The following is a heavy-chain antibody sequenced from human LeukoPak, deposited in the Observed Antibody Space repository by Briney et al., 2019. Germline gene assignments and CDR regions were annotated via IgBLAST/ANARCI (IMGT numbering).Heavy chain of an antibody. D-gene: IGHD3-10*01. CDR1: GFTFNTYA. CDR2: IYSGGST. CDR3: ARDFYFGSGSYSDY. J-gene: IGHJ4*02. V-gene: IGHV3-66*01. Sequence: GGSLRLSCAASGFTFNTYAMSWVRQAPGKGLEWVSVIYSGGSTYYADSVKGRFTISRDNSKNTLYLQMNSLRAEDTAVYYCARDFYFGSGSYSDYWGQGTLVTVSS.